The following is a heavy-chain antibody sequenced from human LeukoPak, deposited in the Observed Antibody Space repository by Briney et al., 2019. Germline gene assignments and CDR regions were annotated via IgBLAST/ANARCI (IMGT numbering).Heavy chain of an antibody. V-gene: IGHV4-30-4*08. CDR3: ARGNAYIWFDT. Sequence: PSEILSLTCTVSGGSISSSSYYWSWIRQPPGKGLEWIGHIYYSGSTYYNPSLQSRTSLSVDTSKNQFSLNLHSVTAADTAVYCARGNAYIWFDTWGRGTLVTVSS. CDR1: GGSISSSSYY. CDR2: IYYSGST. D-gene: IGHD2-2*01. J-gene: IGHJ5*02.